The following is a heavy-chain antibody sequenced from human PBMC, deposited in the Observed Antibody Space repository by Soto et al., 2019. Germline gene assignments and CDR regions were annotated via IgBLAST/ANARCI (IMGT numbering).Heavy chain of an antibody. J-gene: IGHJ6*02. CDR1: GDSIISSKW. V-gene: IGHV4-4*02. CDR2: IDHNGVA. Sequence: PSETLSLTCGVSGDSIISSKWWTFVRQTPGNGLEWIGKIDHNGVANYNPSLEGRVTISKDISKNQISLKVTSVTAADSAVYYCARMNRDYYYYGMDVWGQGATVTVSS. CDR3: ARMNRDYYYYGMDV.